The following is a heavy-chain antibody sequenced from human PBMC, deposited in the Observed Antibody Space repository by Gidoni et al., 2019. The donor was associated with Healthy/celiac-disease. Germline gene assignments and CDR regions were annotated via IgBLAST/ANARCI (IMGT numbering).Heavy chain of an antibody. Sequence: QVQLVQSGAEVKKPGASVKVSCKASGYTFTGYYIHWVRQAPGQGLEWMGWINPNSGGTNYAQKFQGRVTMTRDTSISTAYMELSRLRSDDTAVYYCARYFGITIFGVVHNWFDPWGQGTLVTVSS. V-gene: IGHV1-2*02. D-gene: IGHD3-3*01. CDR2: INPNSGGT. CDR3: ARYFGITIFGVVHNWFDP. CDR1: GYTFTGYY. J-gene: IGHJ5*02.